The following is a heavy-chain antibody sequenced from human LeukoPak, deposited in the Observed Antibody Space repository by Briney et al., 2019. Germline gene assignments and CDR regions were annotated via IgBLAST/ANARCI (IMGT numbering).Heavy chain of an antibody. CDR1: GFTFSSYW. J-gene: IGHJ4*02. Sequence: GGSLRLSCAASGFTFSSYWMSWVRQAPGKGLEWVANIKQDGSEKYYVDSVKGRLTISRDNAKNSLYLQMNSLRAEDTAVYYCSHSSSWSGFDYWGQGTLVTVSS. CDR3: SHSSSWSGFDY. CDR2: IKQDGSEK. V-gene: IGHV3-7*01. D-gene: IGHD6-13*01.